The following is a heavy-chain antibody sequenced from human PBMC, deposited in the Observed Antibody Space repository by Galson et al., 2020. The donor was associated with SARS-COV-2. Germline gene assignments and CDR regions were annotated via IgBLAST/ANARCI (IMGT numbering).Heavy chain of an antibody. V-gene: IGHV3-21*01. CDR3: ARVGGMATTPANYYYYGLDV. Sequence: GESLKISCAASGFPFSSYSMNWVRQAPGKGLEWVSSISAGSSYIYYADSVKGRFTISRDNAKNSLYLQMNSLRAEDTAVYYCARVGGMATTPANYYYYGLDVWGQGTTVTVS. D-gene: IGHD2-15*01. CDR1: GFPFSSYS. CDR2: ISAGSSYI. J-gene: IGHJ6*02.